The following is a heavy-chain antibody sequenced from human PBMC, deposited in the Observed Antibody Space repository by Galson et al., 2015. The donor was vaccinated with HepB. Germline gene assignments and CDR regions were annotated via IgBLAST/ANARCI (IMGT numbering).Heavy chain of an antibody. CDR2: INTNTGEP. Sequence: SVKVSCKASGYTFTNYAINWVRQAPGQGLEWMGWINTNTGEPTYAQAFTGRFVFSLDTSVTTAHLQISSLKPEDTAMYYCARVTSTHNFGRRRYSFYYYGMDVWGQGTTVTVPS. V-gene: IGHV7-4-1*02. CDR1: GYTFTNYA. CDR3: ARVTSTHNFGRRRYSFYYYGMDV. D-gene: IGHD1-20*01. J-gene: IGHJ6*02.